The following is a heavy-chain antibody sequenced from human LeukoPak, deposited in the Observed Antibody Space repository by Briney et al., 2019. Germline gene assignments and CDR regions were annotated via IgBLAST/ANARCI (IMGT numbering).Heavy chain of an antibody. Sequence: SETLSLTCAVSGASIASHSWWSWVRQLPGKGLEWIGEVYHSGGANYKPSLKSRVTISVDTSRNHFSLKLTSVTAADTAVYFCAYNRNFALDNWGQGTLVTVSS. CDR2: VYHSGGA. D-gene: IGHD1-14*01. CDR3: AYNRNFALDN. CDR1: GASIASHSW. V-gene: IGHV4/OR15-8*01. J-gene: IGHJ4*01.